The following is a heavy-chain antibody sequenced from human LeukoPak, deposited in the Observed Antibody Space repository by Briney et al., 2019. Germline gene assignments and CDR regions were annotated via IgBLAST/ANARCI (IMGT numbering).Heavy chain of an antibody. J-gene: IGHJ4*02. Sequence: GGSLRLSCAASGFTFSTYSMNWVRQAPGKGLEWVSYISSSSSMIYYADSVKGRFTISRDNAKNSLYLQMNSLRAEDTAVYYCARIMTTVTTVEYWGQGTLVTVSS. CDR2: ISSSSSMI. CDR1: GFTFSTYS. D-gene: IGHD4-17*01. V-gene: IGHV3-48*01. CDR3: ARIMTTVTTVEY.